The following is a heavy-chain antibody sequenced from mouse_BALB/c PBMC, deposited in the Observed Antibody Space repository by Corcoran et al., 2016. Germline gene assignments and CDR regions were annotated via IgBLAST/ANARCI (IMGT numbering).Heavy chain of an antibody. CDR3: ARRFDDGYRYFDV. CDR1: GFSLSTSGMG. J-gene: IGHJ1*01. V-gene: IGHV8-12*01. CDR2: IYWDDDK. Sequence: QVTLKESGPGILQPSQTLSLTCSFSGFSLSTSGMGVSWIRQPPGKGLEWLAHIYWDDDKRYNPSLKSRLTISKDTSSNQVFLKITSVDTADTATYYCARRFDDGYRYFDVWGAGTTVTVSS. D-gene: IGHD2-3*01.